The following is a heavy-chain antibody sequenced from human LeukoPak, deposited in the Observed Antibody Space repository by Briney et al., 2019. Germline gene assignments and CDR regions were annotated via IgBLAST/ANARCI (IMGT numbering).Heavy chain of an antibody. CDR1: GGSISSSSYY. V-gene: IGHV4-39*01. CDR3: ARHNYGSGSVDY. D-gene: IGHD3-10*01. J-gene: IGHJ4*02. Sequence: PSETLSLTCTVSGGSISSSSYYCGWIRQPPGEGLEWFGCIYYSGSTYYNPSLKSRVTISVDTSKNQFSLRLSSVTAADTAVYYCARHNYGSGSVDYWGQGTLVTVSS. CDR2: IYYSGST.